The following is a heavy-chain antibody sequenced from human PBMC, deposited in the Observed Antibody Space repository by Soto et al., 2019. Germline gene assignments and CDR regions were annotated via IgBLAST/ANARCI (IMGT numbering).Heavy chain of an antibody. Sequence: SETLSLTCTVSGDSIRGYYWSWIRQPPGKGLEWIGYIYYSGSTNYNPSLKSRVTISVDTSKNQFSLKLSSVTAEDTAVYYCARGGTEYYFDYWGQGTLVTVSS. V-gene: IGHV4-59*12. J-gene: IGHJ4*02. CDR3: ARGGTEYYFDY. CDR2: IYYSGST. CDR1: GDSIRGYY. D-gene: IGHD1-1*01.